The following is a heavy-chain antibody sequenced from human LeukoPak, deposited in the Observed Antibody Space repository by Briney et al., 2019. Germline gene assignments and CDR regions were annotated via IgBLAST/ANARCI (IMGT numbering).Heavy chain of an antibody. CDR2: INTGTGNT. V-gene: IGHV1-3*04. J-gene: IGHJ4*02. D-gene: IGHD4-23*01. CDR3: ARAPTTVVTPFDY. Sequence: ASVKVSCKTSGYTFINHVIHWVRQAPGQRLEWMGWINTGTGNTKYSQKFQGRVTITRDTSASTVYIELSSLRSEDTAVHYCARAPTTVVTPFDYWGQGTLVTVSS. CDR1: GYTFINHV.